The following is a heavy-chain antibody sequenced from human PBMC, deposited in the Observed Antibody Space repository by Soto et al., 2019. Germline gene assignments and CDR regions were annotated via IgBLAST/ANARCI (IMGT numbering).Heavy chain of an antibody. CDR2: IIPIFGTA. CDR3: ASGFGGSLLATTNLAY. J-gene: IGHJ4*02. CDR1: GGTFSSYA. V-gene: IGHV1-69*01. Sequence: QVQLVQSGAEVKKPGSSVKVSCKASGGTFSSYAISWVQQAPGQGLEWMGGIIPIFGTANYAQKFQGRVTVTADESTSTAYMEVSSLSFEDTAVYYCASGFGGSLLATTNLAYWGQGTLVTVSS. D-gene: IGHD5-12*01.